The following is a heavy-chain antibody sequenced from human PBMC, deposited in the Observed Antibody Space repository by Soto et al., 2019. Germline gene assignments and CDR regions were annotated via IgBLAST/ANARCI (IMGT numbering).Heavy chain of an antibody. V-gene: IGHV3-11*04. Sequence: RISQTPGKGLEWLSYISSTDSTIYYADSVKGRFTISRDNAKNSLYLQMNSLRAEDTALYYCARFVSGGRLDAFDIWGQGTMVTVSS. CDR2: ISSTDSTI. J-gene: IGHJ3*02. D-gene: IGHD2-15*01. CDR3: ARFVSGGRLDAFDI.